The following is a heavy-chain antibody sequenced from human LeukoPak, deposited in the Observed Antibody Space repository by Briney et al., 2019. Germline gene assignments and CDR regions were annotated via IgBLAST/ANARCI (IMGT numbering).Heavy chain of an antibody. CDR1: GFTFSSYA. V-gene: IGHV3-23*01. D-gene: IGHD4-17*01. J-gene: IGHJ4*02. CDR2: ISGSGGST. CDR3: AKGLLYSKMTTSGCMDY. Sequence: GGSLRLSCAASGFTFSSYAMSWVRQAPGKGLEWVSAISGSGGSTYYADSVKGRFTISRDNSKNTLYLQMNSLRAEDTAVYYCAKGLLYSKMTTSGCMDYWGQGTLVTVSS.